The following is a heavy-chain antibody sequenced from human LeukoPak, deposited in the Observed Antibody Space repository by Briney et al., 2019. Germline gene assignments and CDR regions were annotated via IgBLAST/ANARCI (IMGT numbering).Heavy chain of an antibody. J-gene: IGHJ4*02. V-gene: IGHV4-39*02. Sequence: SETLSLTCTVSGGSISSSSYYWGWIRQPPGKGLEWLGRIYYSGSTYYNPSLKSRVTISVDPSKNQFALKLSTVTAADTAVYYCARDTRGYYDYWGQGTLVTVSS. D-gene: IGHD5-12*01. CDR3: ARDTRGYYDY. CDR2: IYYSGST. CDR1: GGSISSSSYY.